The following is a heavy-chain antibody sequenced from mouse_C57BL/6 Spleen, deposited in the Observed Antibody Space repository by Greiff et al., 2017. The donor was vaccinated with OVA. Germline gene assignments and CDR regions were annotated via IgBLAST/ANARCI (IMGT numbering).Heavy chain of an antibody. CDR3: ARFGDYHYFDY. Sequence: VHVKQSGPELVKPGASVKIPCKASGYTFTDYNMDWVKQSHGKSLEWIGDINPNNGGTIYNQKFKGKATLTVDKSSSTAYMELRSLTSEDTAVYYCARFGDYHYFDYWGQGTTLTVSS. V-gene: IGHV1-18*01. CDR1: GYTFTDYN. D-gene: IGHD2-4*01. CDR2: INPNNGGT. J-gene: IGHJ2*01.